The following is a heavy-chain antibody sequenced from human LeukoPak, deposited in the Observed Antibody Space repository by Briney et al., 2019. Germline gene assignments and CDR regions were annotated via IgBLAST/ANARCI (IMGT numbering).Heavy chain of an antibody. D-gene: IGHD5-12*01. CDR2: IKQDGSEK. Sequence: GGSLRLSCAASGFTFSSYWMSWVRQAPGKGLEWVANIKQDGSEKYYVDSVKGRFTISRDNAKNSLYLQMNSLRAEDTAVYYCARAWGVATKATNFDYWGQGNLVTVSS. V-gene: IGHV3-7*01. J-gene: IGHJ4*02. CDR3: ARAWGVATKATNFDY. CDR1: GFTFSSYW.